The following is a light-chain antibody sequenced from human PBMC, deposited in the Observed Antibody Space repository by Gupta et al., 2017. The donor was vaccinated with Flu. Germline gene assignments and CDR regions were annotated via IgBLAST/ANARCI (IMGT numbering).Light chain of an antibody. CDR3: QQCNRTPYT. J-gene: IGKJ2*01. V-gene: IGKV1-39*01. Sequence: PSSLSASVGDRVTITCRASQNISSYLDWYQQKPGKAPKLLIYDASSLKSGVPSRFSGSGSGTDFTLTISRLQPEEFATYYCQQCNRTPYTFGQGTKLEIK. CDR2: DAS. CDR1: QNISSY.